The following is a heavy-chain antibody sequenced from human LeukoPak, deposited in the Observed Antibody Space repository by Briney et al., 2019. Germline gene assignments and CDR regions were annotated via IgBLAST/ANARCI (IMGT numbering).Heavy chain of an antibody. Sequence: SETLSLTCTVSAGSISGFYWTWIRQPPGKGLEWIGYIYYTGRTNYNPSLKSRVAISLDTSKNQFSLKLNSVTAADTAVYYCARWFCSGGSCRGAVDYWGQGTLVTVSS. CDR3: ARWFCSGGSCRGAVDY. J-gene: IGHJ4*02. CDR1: AGSISGFY. V-gene: IGHV4-59*01. CDR2: IYYTGRT. D-gene: IGHD2-15*01.